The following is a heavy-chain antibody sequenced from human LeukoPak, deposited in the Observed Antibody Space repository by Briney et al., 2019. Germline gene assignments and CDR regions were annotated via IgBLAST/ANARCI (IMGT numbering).Heavy chain of an antibody. J-gene: IGHJ6*03. CDR3: ARQSYDVLTGYYDYYYYYYMDV. CDR2: IYTSGST. V-gene: IGHV4-4*09. CDR1: GGSFNSYY. D-gene: IGHD3-9*01. Sequence: PSETLSLTCTVSGGSFNSYYWTWIRQPPGKGLEWIGYIYTSGSTNYNPSLKSRVTISVDTSKNQFSLKLSSVTAADTAVYYCARQSYDVLTGYYDYYYYYYMDVWGKGTTVTVSS.